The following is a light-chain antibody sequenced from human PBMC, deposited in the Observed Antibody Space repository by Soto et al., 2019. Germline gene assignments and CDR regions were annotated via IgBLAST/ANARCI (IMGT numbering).Light chain of an antibody. J-gene: IGLJ2*01. CDR1: SSDVGSYNL. V-gene: IGLV2-23*01. CDR3: CAYAGSVV. CDR2: EGS. Sequence: QSALTQPASVSGSPGQSSTISCTGTSSDVGSYNLVSWYQQHPGKAPKLMIYEGSKRPSGVSNRCSGSKSGNTASLTLSGLQAEDEADYYCCAYAGSVVFGGGTKLTVL.